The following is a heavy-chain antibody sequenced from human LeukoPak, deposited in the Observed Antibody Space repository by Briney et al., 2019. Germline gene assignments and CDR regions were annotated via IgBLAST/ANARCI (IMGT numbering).Heavy chain of an antibody. V-gene: IGHV1-3*01. CDR1: GYTFTTYV. Sequence: ASVKVSCKASGYTFTTYVMHWVCQAPGQRLEWMGWINAGNGNTKYSQKFQDRVTITRDTSASTAYMELSSLRSEDTAVYYCARPRGNSSGLDYWGQGTLVTVSS. CDR2: INAGNGNT. J-gene: IGHJ4*02. CDR3: ARPRGNSSGLDY. D-gene: IGHD6-19*01.